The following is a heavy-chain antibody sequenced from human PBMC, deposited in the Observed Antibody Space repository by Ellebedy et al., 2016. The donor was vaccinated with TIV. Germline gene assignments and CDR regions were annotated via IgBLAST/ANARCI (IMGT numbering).Heavy chain of an antibody. Sequence: ASVKVSCKTSGYIFTAYYIHWVRQAPGQGLEWMGWINPDSGGTNLPQKFQGRVTMTGDTSVNTAYMELSRLQSDDTAVYYCARVLRATSGMDVWGQGTSVTASS. CDR3: ARVLRATSGMDV. V-gene: IGHV1-2*02. J-gene: IGHJ6*02. CDR1: GYIFTAYY. D-gene: IGHD4/OR15-4a*01. CDR2: INPDSGGT.